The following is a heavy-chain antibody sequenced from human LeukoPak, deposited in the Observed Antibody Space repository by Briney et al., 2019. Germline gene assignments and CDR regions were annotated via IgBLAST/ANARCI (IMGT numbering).Heavy chain of an antibody. CDR3: AKEGDYGDYQIPY. CDR2: ISGSGGST. Sequence: LGGSLRLSCAASGFTFSSYAMSWVRQAPGKGLGWVSAISGSGGSTYYADSVKGRFTISRDNSKNTLYLQMNSLRAEDTAVYYCAKEGDYGDYQIPYWGQGTLVTVSS. J-gene: IGHJ4*02. V-gene: IGHV3-23*01. CDR1: GFTFSSYA. D-gene: IGHD4-17*01.